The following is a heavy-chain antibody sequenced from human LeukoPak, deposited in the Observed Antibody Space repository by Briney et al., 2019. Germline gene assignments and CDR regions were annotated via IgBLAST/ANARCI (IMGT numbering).Heavy chain of an antibody. CDR3: ARGTTGYYLEKLDY. V-gene: IGHV4-31*03. CDR1: GGSISSGGYY. CDR2: IYYSGST. Sequence: PSQTLSLTCTVSGGSISSGGYYWSWIRRHPGKGLEWIGYIYYSGSTYYNPSLKSRVTISVDTSKNQFSLKLSSVTAADTAVYYCARGTTGYYLEKLDYWGQGTLVTVSS. D-gene: IGHD3-9*01. J-gene: IGHJ4*02.